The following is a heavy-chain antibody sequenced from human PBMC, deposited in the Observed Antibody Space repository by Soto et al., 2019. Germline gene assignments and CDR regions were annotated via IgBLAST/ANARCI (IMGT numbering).Heavy chain of an antibody. CDR3: ARQGYQLLSFDY. V-gene: IGHV4-39*01. CDR1: GGSISSSSYY. CDR2: IYYSGST. J-gene: IGHJ4*02. Sequence: SETLSLTCTVSGGSISSSSYYWGWIRQPPGKGLEWIGSIYYSGSTYYNPSLKSRVTISVDTSKNQFSLKLSSVTAADTAVYYCARQGYQLLSFDYWGQGTLVTVSS. D-gene: IGHD2-2*01.